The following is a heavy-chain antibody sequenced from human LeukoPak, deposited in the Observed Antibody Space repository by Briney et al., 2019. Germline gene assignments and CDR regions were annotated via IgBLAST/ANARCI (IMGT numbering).Heavy chain of an antibody. CDR1: GFTFSSYW. CDR2: IYYSGNT. Sequence: PGGSLRLSCAASGFTFSSYWMSWVRQPPGKGLEWIGSIYYSGNTYYNPSLKSRVTISVDTSKNQFSLNLSSVTAADTAVYYCARQAPLTAVATYGMDVWGQGTTVTVSS. V-gene: IGHV4-39*01. CDR3: ARQAPLTAVATYGMDV. J-gene: IGHJ6*02. D-gene: IGHD3-9*01.